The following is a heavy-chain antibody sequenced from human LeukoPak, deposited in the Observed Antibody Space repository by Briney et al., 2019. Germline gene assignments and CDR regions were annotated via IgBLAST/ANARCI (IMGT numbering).Heavy chain of an antibody. CDR1: GFTVSSNY. D-gene: IGHD6-13*01. V-gene: IGHV3-53*01. CDR2: IYSGGST. Sequence: GGSLRLSCAASGFTVSSNYMSWVRQAPGKGLEWVSVIYSGGSTYYADSVKGRFTISRDNSKNTLYLQMNSLRAEDTAVYYCARDLFDSSSWYGLGFDYWGQGTLVTVSS. CDR3: ARDLFDSSSWYGLGFDY. J-gene: IGHJ4*02.